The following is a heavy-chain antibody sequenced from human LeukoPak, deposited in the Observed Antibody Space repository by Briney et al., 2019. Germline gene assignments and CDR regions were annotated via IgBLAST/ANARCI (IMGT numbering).Heavy chain of an antibody. D-gene: IGHD1-26*01. CDR2: ISSSGSTR. Sequence: GGSLRLSCAASGFTFSSYEINWVRQAPGKGLEWVSYISSSGSTRYYADSVKGRFTISRDNAKNSLYLQINSLRAEDTAVYYCAKEASGSYYPYYFDYWGQGTLVTVSS. V-gene: IGHV3-48*03. J-gene: IGHJ4*02. CDR3: AKEASGSYYPYYFDY. CDR1: GFTFSSYE.